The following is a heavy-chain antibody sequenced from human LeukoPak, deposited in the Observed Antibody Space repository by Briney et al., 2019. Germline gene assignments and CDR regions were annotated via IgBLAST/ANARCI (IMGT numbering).Heavy chain of an antibody. CDR3: ARTYYYGSGSHLGAFDI. J-gene: IGHJ3*02. D-gene: IGHD3-10*01. Sequence: PSQTLSLTCTVSGGSISSGGYYWSWIRQHPGKGLEWIGYIYYSGSTYYNPSLKSRVTISVDTSKNQFSLKLSSVTAAGTAVYYCARTYYYGSGSHLGAFDIWGQGTMVTVSS. CDR2: IYYSGST. V-gene: IGHV4-31*03. CDR1: GGSISSGGYY.